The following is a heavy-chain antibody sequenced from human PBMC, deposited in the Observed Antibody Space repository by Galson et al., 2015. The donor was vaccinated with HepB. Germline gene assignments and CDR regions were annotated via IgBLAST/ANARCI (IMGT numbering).Heavy chain of an antibody. D-gene: IGHD6-13*01. V-gene: IGHV3-49*03. Sequence: SLRLSCAASGFTFGDYAMSWFRQAPGKGLEWVGFIRSKAYGGATEYAASVKGRFTISRDDSKSIAYLQMNSLKTEDTAVYYCTRESQAAGDACDIWGQGTMVTVSS. CDR2: IRSKAYGGAT. CDR3: TRESQAAGDACDI. J-gene: IGHJ3*02. CDR1: GFTFGDYA.